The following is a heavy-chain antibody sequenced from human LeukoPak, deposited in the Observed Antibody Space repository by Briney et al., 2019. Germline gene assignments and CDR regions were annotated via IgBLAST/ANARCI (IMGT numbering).Heavy chain of an antibody. CDR1: GFTISNNY. Sequence: PGGSLRLSCAASGFTISNNYMNWVRQGPGKGLEWVSVIYSGGSTYYADSVKGRFSISRDNSKNTLYMQMNSLRAEDTAVYYCVKGWLLYGFDIWGQGTMVTVSS. V-gene: IGHV3-53*01. D-gene: IGHD3-3*01. J-gene: IGHJ3*02. CDR3: VKGWLLYGFDI. CDR2: IYSGGST.